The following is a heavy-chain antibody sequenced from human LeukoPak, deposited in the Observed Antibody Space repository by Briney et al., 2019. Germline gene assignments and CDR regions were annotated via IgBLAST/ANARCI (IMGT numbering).Heavy chain of an antibody. V-gene: IGHV4-4*02. J-gene: IGHJ4*02. CDR3: AREGGFYRPLDY. CDR2: VHLDGST. CDR1: GGSVTSTSW. D-gene: IGHD3-3*01. Sequence: PSETLSLTCAVSGGSVTSTSWWTWVRQPPGKGLEWIGEVHLDGSTNYNPSLTGRLTMSVDLYENHISLKLTSVTAADTAVYYCAREGGFYRPLDYSGQGTLVTVSS.